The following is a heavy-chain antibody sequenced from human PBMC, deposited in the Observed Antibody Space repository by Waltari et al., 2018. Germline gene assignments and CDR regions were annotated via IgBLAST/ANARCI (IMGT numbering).Heavy chain of an antibody. CDR3: ARSVVLGYYYYYYYMDV. CDR1: GYSISSGYY. D-gene: IGHD2-8*02. CDR2: IYHSGST. V-gene: IGHV4-38-2*01. Sequence: VQLQESGPGLVKPSETLSLTCAVSGYSISSGYYWGWIRQPPGKGLEWIGSIYHSGSTYYNPSLKSRVTISVDTSKNQFSLKLSSVTAADTAVYYCARSVVLGYYYYYYYMDVWGKGTTVTVSS. J-gene: IGHJ6*03.